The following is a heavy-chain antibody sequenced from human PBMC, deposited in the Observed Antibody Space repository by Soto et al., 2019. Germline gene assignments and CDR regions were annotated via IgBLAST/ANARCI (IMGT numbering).Heavy chain of an antibody. V-gene: IGHV3-23*01. D-gene: IGHD3-22*01. CDR2: ISGSGGST. Sequence: GGSLRLSCAASGFTFSSYAMSWVRQAPGKGLEWVSAISGSGGSTYYADSVKGRFTISRDNSKNTLYLQMNSLRAEDTAVYYCAKDYYDSSGYYYGAEYFQHWGRGTLVTVSS. CDR3: AKDYYDSSGYYYGAEYFQH. J-gene: IGHJ1*01. CDR1: GFTFSSYA.